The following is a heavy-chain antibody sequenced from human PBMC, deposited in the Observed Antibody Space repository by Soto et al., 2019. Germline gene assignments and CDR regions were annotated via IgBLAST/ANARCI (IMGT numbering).Heavy chain of an antibody. V-gene: IGHV1-18*01. CDR2: ISPDNGNT. J-gene: IGHJ6*02. CDR3: ARALGYSGYAGMDV. CDR1: GYTFTIYG. Sequence: RPSVKVSCKASGYTFTIYGINWVRQAPGQGLEWMGWISPDNGNTNYAQKLQGRVTMTTDTSTSTAYMELRSLRSDDTAVYYCARALGYSGYAGMDVWGQGTTVTLSS. D-gene: IGHD5-12*01.